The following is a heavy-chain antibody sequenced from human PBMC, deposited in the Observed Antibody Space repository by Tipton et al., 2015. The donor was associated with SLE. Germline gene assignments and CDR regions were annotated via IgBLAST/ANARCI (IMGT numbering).Heavy chain of an antibody. Sequence: TLSLTCTVSGGSISSHYWSWIRQPPGKGLEWIGYIYYSGSTNYNPSLKSRVTISVDTSKNQFSLKLSSVTAADTAVYSCARDSTCPWGQGTLVTVSS. D-gene: IGHD4-11*01. CDR1: GGSISSHY. V-gene: IGHV4-59*11. J-gene: IGHJ4*02. CDR2: IYYSGST. CDR3: ARDSTCP.